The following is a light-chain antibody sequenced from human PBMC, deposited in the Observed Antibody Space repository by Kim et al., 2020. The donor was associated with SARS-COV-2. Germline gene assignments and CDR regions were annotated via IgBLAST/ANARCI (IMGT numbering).Light chain of an antibody. Sequence: AIQMTQSPSSLSASVGDRVTITCRASQDIGNDLGWYQQKPGKAPKLLIYAAFNLQSGVPSRFSGSGSGTHFTLTITSLQPDDFATYYYLEDKTYSWTFGQGTKVDIK. CDR2: AAF. J-gene: IGKJ1*01. V-gene: IGKV1-6*01. CDR1: QDIGND. CDR3: LEDKTYSWT.